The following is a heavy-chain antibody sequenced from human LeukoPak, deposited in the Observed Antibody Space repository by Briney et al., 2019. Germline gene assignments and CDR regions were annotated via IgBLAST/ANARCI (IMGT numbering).Heavy chain of an antibody. V-gene: IGHV6-1*01. CDR3: PRGCYSSFAY. CDR2: TYYQSKWNT. D-gene: IGHD5-18*01. CDR1: GDSLSNKNVG. Sequence: SQTLSLTCAISGDSLSNKNVGWNWVRQSPSRGLEWLGRTYYQSKWNTDYAGSVKTQKTINSNTSKNQFTLQLNSVTPGDTAVYYWPRGCYSSFAYWDQGTLVTASS. J-gene: IGHJ4*02.